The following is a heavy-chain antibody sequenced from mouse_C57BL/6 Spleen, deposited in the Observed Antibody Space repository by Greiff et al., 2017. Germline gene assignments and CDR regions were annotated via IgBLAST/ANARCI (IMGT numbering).Heavy chain of an antibody. CDR2: ISNGGGST. CDR1: GFTFSDYY. V-gene: IGHV5-12*01. D-gene: IGHD1-1*01. J-gene: IGHJ1*03. CDR3: ARREDYYGSSDWYFDV. Sequence: VQLKESGGGLVQPGGSLKLSCAASGFTFSDYYMYWVRQTPEKRLEWVAYISNGGGSTYYPDTVKGRFTISRDNAKNTLYLQMSRLKSEDTAMYYCARREDYYGSSDWYFDVWGTGTTVTVSS.